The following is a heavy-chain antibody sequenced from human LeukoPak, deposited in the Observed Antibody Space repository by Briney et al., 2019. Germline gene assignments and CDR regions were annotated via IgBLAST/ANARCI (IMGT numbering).Heavy chain of an antibody. CDR2: INYSGST. V-gene: IGHV4-59*01. J-gene: IGHJ6*03. Sequence: PSETLSLTCTVSNGSISPYYWTWIWQPPGKGLEYIGYINYSGSTKYNPSLKSRLTISVGTSKNQFFLELSSVTAADTAVYYCARARVSDTSGPYFGYFYDMDVWGKGTTVIVSS. CDR1: NGSISPYY. CDR3: ARARVSDTSGPYFGYFYDMDV. D-gene: IGHD3-22*01.